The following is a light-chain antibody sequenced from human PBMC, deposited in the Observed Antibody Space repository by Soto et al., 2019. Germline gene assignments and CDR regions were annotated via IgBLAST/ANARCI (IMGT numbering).Light chain of an antibody. CDR1: QSISSW. J-gene: IGKJ2*01. V-gene: IGKV1-5*03. CDR3: QQYNSYSYT. Sequence: DIQMTQSPSTLSASVGDRVTITCRASQSISSWLAWYQQKPGKAPKLLIYTASSLESGVPSRFSGSGSGTEFTLTISSLQPDDFATYYGQQYNSYSYTFGQGTKLEIK. CDR2: TAS.